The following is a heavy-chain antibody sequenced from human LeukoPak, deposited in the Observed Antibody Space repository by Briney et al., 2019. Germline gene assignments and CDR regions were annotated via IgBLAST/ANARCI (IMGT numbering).Heavy chain of an antibody. CDR1: GGSISSYC. CDR2: IYYSGST. J-gene: IGHJ5*02. D-gene: IGHD7-27*01. Sequence: SETLSLTCTVSGGSISSYCWSWIRQPPGKGLEWIGYIYYSGSTNYNPSLKSRVTISVDTSKNQFSLKLSFVTAADTAVYYCARRGRGYWGNWFDPWGQGTLVTVSS. V-gene: IGHV4-59*01. CDR3: ARRGRGYWGNWFDP.